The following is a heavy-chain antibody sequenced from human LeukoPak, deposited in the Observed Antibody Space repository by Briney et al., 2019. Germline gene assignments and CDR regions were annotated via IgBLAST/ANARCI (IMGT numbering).Heavy chain of an antibody. CDR3: ARDQHYYGSGSYYQPYNWFDP. J-gene: IGHJ5*02. CDR1: GFTFSSYA. Sequence: GGSLRLSCAASGFTFSSYAMSWVRQAPGKGLEWVSGLTGSGGNTYYADSVKGRFTISRDNSKNTLSLQMNSLRAEDAAVYYCARDQHYYGSGSYYQPYNWFDPWGQGTLVTVSS. D-gene: IGHD3-10*01. CDR2: LTGSGGNT. V-gene: IGHV3-23*01.